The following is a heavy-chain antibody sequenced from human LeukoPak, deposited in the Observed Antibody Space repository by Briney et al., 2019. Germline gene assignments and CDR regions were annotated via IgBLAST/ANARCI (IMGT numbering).Heavy chain of an antibody. V-gene: IGHV4-39*07. D-gene: IGHD6-13*01. J-gene: IGHJ4*02. Sequence: SETLSLTCSVSGGSISSSSYYWGWIRQPPGKGLEWIGSIYYSGSTYYNPSLKSRVTISVDTSKNQFSLKLSSVTAADTAVYYCASIPSSWYAGESYWGQGTLVTVSS. CDR1: GGSISSSSYY. CDR2: IYYSGST. CDR3: ASIPSSWYAGESY.